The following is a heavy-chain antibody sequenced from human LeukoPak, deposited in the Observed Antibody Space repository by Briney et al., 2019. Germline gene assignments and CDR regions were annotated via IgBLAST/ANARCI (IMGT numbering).Heavy chain of an antibody. CDR3: ARDRAVLRLKEYHYYFGMDV. Sequence: ASVKVSCKASGYTFTGYYMHWVRQAPGQGLEWMGWIHPNTGDTHYAQKFQGRVTMTRDTSISTAYMDLSRLRFDDTAVYYCARDRAVLRLKEYHYYFGMDVWGQGTTVTVSS. D-gene: IGHD2/OR15-2a*01. V-gene: IGHV1-2*02. J-gene: IGHJ6*02. CDR1: GYTFTGYY. CDR2: IHPNTGDT.